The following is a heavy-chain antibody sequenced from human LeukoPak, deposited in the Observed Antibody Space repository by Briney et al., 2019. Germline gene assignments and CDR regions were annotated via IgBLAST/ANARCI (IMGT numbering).Heavy chain of an antibody. CDR3: ARMPHGTAVVTHYSFDH. D-gene: IGHD2-21*02. J-gene: IGHJ4*02. Sequence: PSQTLSLTGTVVGGSRNSGSHYWSWVRQHPGKGLEWIGYISYRGGTHYDPSLKSRVSISGDTSKNQFSLSVNSVTAPDKAVYYCARMPHGTAVVTHYSFDHWGQGTLVTVSS. CDR1: GGSRNSGSHY. V-gene: IGHV4-31*03. CDR2: ISYRGGT.